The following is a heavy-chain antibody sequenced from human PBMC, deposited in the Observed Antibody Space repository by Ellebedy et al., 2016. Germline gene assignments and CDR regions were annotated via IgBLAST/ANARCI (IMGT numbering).Heavy chain of an antibody. CDR1: GFTFSDYY. CDR2: ISSSGSTI. J-gene: IGHJ6*02. CDR3: ARVDYYYYGMDV. V-gene: IGHV3-11*01. Sequence: GGSLRLXXAASGFTFSDYYMSWIRQAPGKGLEWVSYISSSGSTIYYADSVKGRFTISRDNAKNSLYLQMNSLRAEDTAVYYCARVDYYYYGMDVWGQGTTVTVSS.